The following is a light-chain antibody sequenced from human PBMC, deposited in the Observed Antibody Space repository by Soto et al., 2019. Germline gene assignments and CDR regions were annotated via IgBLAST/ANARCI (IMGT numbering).Light chain of an antibody. V-gene: IGKV1-5*03. CDR1: QTISTW. Sequence: DIQMTQSPSTLSASVGDTVTITCRASQTISTWLAWYQQKPGKAPKLLLSKASSLERGVPSRFSGSGSGTEFTLTISSLQPDDFATYYCLQYNSYSYTFGQGTKL. CDR3: LQYNSYSYT. CDR2: KAS. J-gene: IGKJ2*01.